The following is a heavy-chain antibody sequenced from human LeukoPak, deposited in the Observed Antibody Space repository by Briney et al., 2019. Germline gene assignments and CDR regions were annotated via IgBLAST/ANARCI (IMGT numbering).Heavy chain of an antibody. CDR1: GFTFSSYG. V-gene: IGHV3-33*01. D-gene: IGHD5-18*01. CDR3: ARSIQLWTPYYYYGMDV. Sequence: PGRSLRLSCAASGFTFSSYGMHWVRQAPGKGLEGVAVIWYDGSNKYYAASVQRPFTLSTDNSKNTLYLQMNSLRPEDTAVYYCARSIQLWTPYYYYGMDVWGQGTTVTVSS. J-gene: IGHJ6*02. CDR2: IWYDGSNK.